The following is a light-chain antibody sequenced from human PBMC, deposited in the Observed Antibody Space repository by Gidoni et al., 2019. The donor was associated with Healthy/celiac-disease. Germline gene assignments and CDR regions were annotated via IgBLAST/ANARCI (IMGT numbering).Light chain of an antibody. V-gene: IGKV1-27*01. CDR2: DAS. J-gene: IGKJ1*01. CDR3: QKYNSAPCT. Sequence: DIQMTQSPTSLSASVGDRVTITCRASQGISNYLAWYQQKQGKVPKLLIYDASTLQSGVPSRFSGSRSGTDFPLTIRSLQPEDVATYYFQKYNSAPCTFGQGTKVEIK. CDR1: QGISNY.